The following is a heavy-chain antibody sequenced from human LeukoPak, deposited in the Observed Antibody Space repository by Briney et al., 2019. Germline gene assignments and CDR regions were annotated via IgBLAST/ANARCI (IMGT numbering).Heavy chain of an antibody. Sequence: GGSLRLSCAASGFTFSSFWVHWVRQAPGKGLVWVSRINSDGSSTTYADSVKGRFTISRDNAKSSLYLQMNSLRAEDTAVYYCARHLVHCGGDCYTDYWGQGTLVTVSS. V-gene: IGHV3-74*01. CDR1: GFTFSSFW. D-gene: IGHD2-21*02. J-gene: IGHJ4*02. CDR3: ARHLVHCGGDCYTDY. CDR2: INSDGSST.